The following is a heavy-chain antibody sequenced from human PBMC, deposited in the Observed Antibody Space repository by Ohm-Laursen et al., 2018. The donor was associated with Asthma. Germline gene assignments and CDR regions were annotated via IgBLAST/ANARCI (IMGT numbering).Heavy chain of an antibody. D-gene: IGHD3-3*01. Sequence: SLRLSCAASGFTFRSYAMHWVRQAPGKRLEWVAVGGSYYDGGLKYYADSVNGRFTVSRDDSKNTLYLQMNSLRPDDTAVYYCARDVMEWYLPAFDFWGQGTLVTVSS. CDR2: GGSYYDGGLK. J-gene: IGHJ4*02. CDR1: GFTFRSYA. CDR3: ARDVMEWYLPAFDF. V-gene: IGHV3-30-3*01.